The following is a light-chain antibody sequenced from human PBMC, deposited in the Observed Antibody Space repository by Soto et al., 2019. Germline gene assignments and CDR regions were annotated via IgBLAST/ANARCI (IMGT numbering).Light chain of an antibody. J-gene: IGLJ2*01. CDR1: SSNIGSNA. CDR3: ATWDDSLNGPV. Sequence: QPVLTQPPSASGTPGQRVTISCSGSSSNIGSNAVNWYQHLPGTAPKLLIYLNNQWPSGVPDRFSGSKSGTSASLAISGLQSEDEAVYYCATWDDSLNGPVFGGGTQLTVL. V-gene: IGLV1-44*01. CDR2: LNN.